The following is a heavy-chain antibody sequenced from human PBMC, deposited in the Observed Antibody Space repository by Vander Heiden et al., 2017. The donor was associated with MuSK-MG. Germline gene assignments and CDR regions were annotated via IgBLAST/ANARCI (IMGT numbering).Heavy chain of an antibody. D-gene: IGHD1-20*01. V-gene: IGHV4-39*01. J-gene: IGHJ4*02. Sequence: QLQLQASGPGLVKPSETLSLTCTVSGGSISSSSYYWGWIRQPPGKGLEWIGSIYYSGSTYYNPSLKSRVTISVDTSKNQFSLKLSSVTAADTAVYYCARLSITGTTEADYWGQGTLVTVSS. CDR2: IYYSGST. CDR1: GGSISSSSYY. CDR3: ARLSITGTTEADY.